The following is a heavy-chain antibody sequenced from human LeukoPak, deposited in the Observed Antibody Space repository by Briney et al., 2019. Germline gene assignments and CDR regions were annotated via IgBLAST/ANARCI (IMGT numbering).Heavy chain of an antibody. CDR1: GFTFSSYA. D-gene: IGHD6-13*01. J-gene: IGHJ4*02. V-gene: IGHV3-23*01. Sequence: GGSLRLSCAASGFTFSSYAMSWVRQAPGKALEWVSAISGSGGSTYYADSVKGRFTISRDNSKNTLYLQMNSLRAEDTAVYYCAKDTVLAYSSSFDYWGQGTLVTVSS. CDR3: AKDTVLAYSSSFDY. CDR2: ISGSGGST.